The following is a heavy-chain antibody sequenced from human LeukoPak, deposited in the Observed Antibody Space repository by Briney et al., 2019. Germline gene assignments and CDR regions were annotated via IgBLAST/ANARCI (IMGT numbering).Heavy chain of an antibody. J-gene: IGHJ6*03. CDR3: AKAGGDAYYYYYMDV. V-gene: IGHV3-23*01. CDR2: IGGGGGST. CDR1: GFTFSNYA. D-gene: IGHD2-21*01. Sequence: GGSLRLSCATSGFTFSNYAMNWVRQAPGKGLEWVSGIGGGGGSTYYADSVKGRFTVSRDNSKNTLYLQMNSLRAEDTAVYYCAKAGGDAYYYYYMDVWGKGTTVTVSS.